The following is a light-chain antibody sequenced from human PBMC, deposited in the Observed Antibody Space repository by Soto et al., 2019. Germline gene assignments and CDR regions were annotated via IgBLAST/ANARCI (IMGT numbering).Light chain of an antibody. CDR3: AAWDGSLNVVL. V-gene: IGLV1-44*01. J-gene: IGLJ2*01. CDR2: STN. Sequence: QSALTQPPSASGSPGQRVAISCSGSSSNIGSNTVNWYQQLPGSAPQLLIYSTNQRPSGAPCRFSGSKSGTSASLAISWLQSEDEDDYYCAAWDGSLNVVLFGGGTKLTVL. CDR1: SSNIGSNT.